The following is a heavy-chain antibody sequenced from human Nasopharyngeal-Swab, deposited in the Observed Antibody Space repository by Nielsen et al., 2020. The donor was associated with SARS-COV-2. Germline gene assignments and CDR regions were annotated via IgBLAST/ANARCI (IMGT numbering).Heavy chain of an antibody. CDR3: ARDATGDEYFDY. V-gene: IGHV1-2*02. CDR2: MNPKSGVT. Sequence: ASVKVSCKASANTFTGSYIHWVRQAPGQGLEWMGWMNPKSGVTSYAQKFQGRVTMTWDTSTSTAYMELRRLGSDDTAVYYCARDATGDEYFDYWGQGTLVTVSS. D-gene: IGHD7-27*01. CDR1: ANTFTGSY. J-gene: IGHJ4*02.